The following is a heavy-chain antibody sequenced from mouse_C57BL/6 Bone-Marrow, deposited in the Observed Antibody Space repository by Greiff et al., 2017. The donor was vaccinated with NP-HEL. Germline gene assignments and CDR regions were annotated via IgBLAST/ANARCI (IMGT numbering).Heavy chain of an antibody. CDR3: SDDYGSWFAY. V-gene: IGHV14-1*01. D-gene: IGHD2-4*01. Sequence: EVQLQQSGAELVRPGASVKLSCTASGFNIKDYYMHWVKQRPEQGLEWIGRIDPEDGDTEYAPKFQGKATMTADTSSNTAYLQLSSLTSKDTAVYYCSDDYGSWFAYWGQGTLVTVSA. CDR2: IDPEDGDT. CDR1: GFNIKDYY. J-gene: IGHJ3*01.